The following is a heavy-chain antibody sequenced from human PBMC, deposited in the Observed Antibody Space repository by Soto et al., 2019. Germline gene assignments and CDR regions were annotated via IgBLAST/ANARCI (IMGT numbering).Heavy chain of an antibody. CDR3: ARIRGWGWLGPNAY. J-gene: IGHJ4*02. D-gene: IGHD3-10*01. CDR2: IFSNDAK. CDR1: GFSLSNARMR. V-gene: IGHV2-26*01. Sequence: QVTLKESGPVLGKPTETLPLTCTASGFSLSNARMRVSWIRQPPGKALEWLAHIFSNDAKSYSASLKSRLTISKDTSKSQVVLTMTNMAPVDTATYYCARIRGWGWLGPNAYWGQGTLVTVSS.